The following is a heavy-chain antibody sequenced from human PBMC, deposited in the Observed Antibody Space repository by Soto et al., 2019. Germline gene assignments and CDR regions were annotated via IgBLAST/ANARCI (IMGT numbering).Heavy chain of an antibody. CDR1: GGSISSGGYY. J-gene: IGHJ4*02. V-gene: IGHV4-31*03. CDR3: ARALENEVPPPYYFDY. D-gene: IGHD1-1*01. Sequence: QVQLQESGPGLVKPSQTLSLTCTVSGGSISSGGYYWSWIRQHPGKGLEWIGYIYYSGSTYYNPSLKSRVTLSVDTSKNQFSLKLSSVTAADTAVYYCARALENEVPPPYYFDYWGQGTLVTVSS. CDR2: IYYSGST.